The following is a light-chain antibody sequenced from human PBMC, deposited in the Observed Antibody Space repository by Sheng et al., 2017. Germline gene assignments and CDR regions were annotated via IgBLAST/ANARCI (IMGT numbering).Light chain of an antibody. CDR2: WTS. CDR3: QQYYDRWT. V-gene: IGKV4-1*01. Sequence: IVMTQSPDSLAVSVGERATINCKSSQVILHPHTNKNNLAWYQQKPGQPPKLLIYWTSTRESGVPDRFSGSGSGTDFTLTISSLQAEDVAVYYCQQYYDRWTFGQGTKVEIK. CDR1: QVILHPHTNKNN. J-gene: IGKJ1*01.